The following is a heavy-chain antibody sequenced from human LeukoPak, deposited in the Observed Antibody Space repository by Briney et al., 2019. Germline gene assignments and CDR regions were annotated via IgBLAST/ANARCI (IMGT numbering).Heavy chain of an antibody. J-gene: IGHJ4*02. Sequence: GGSLRLSCAASGFTFSSYSMNWVRQAPGKGLEWVSSISSSSSYIYYADSVKGRFTISRDNAKNSLYLQMNSLRAEDTAVYYCARDCPGIAAAGTFDYWGQGTLVTVSS. CDR1: GFTFSSYS. D-gene: IGHD6-13*01. CDR2: ISSSSSYI. CDR3: ARDCPGIAAAGTFDY. V-gene: IGHV3-21*01.